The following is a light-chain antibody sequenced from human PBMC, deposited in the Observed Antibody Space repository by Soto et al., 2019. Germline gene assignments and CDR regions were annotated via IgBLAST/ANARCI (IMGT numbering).Light chain of an antibody. Sequence: EIVLTQSPATLSLSPGERATLSCRASQSVSSYLAWYQQKPGQAPRLLIYDASNRATGIPARFSGGGSGTDFTLTISRLEPEDFAVYYCQQYGSSPRTFGQGTKVDIK. V-gene: IGKV3-20*01. CDR2: DAS. J-gene: IGKJ1*01. CDR1: QSVSSY. CDR3: QQYGSSPRT.